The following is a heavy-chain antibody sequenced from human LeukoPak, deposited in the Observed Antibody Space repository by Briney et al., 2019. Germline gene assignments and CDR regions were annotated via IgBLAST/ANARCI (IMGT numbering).Heavy chain of an antibody. CDR1: GGSITSSTYY. J-gene: IGHJ4*01. CDR3: ARSGSGYLRYSFDY. V-gene: IGHV4-39*07. D-gene: IGHD5-12*01. Sequence: PSETLSLTCTVSGGSITSSTYYWGWLRQPPGKGLEWIGSIYSSGSTYYNPSLKSRVTISVDTSKNQFSLKLSSVTAADTAVDYCARSGSGYLRYSFDYCGPGTLVTVSS. CDR2: IYSSGST.